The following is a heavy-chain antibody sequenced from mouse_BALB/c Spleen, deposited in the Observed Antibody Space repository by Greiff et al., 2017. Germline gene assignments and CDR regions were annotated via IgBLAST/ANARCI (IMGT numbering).Heavy chain of an antibody. Sequence: DLVKPGASVKLSCKASGYTFTSYWINWIKQRPGQGLEWIGRIAPGSGSTYYNEMFKGTATLTVDTSSSTAYIQLSSLSSEDSAVYCCARWVDYYFDYWGQGTTLTVSS. V-gene: IGHV1S41*01. J-gene: IGHJ2*01. CDR3: ARWVDYYFDY. CDR2: IAPGSGST. CDR1: GYTFTSYW. D-gene: IGHD1-1*02.